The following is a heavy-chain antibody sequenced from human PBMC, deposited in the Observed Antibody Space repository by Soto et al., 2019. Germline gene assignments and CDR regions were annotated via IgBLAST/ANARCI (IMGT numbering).Heavy chain of an antibody. V-gene: IGHV4-31*03. CDR2: MFYSGST. CDR1: GASISSGRSY. J-gene: IGHJ4*02. Sequence: PSETLSLTCTVSGASISSGRSYWSWIRQHPGKGLEWIGYMFYSGSTYYHPSLKSRVNISADTPKNQFSLRLTSVTPADTAVYYCARDNGYGHFDSWGQGTLVTVSS. D-gene: IGHD5-12*01. CDR3: ARDNGYGHFDS.